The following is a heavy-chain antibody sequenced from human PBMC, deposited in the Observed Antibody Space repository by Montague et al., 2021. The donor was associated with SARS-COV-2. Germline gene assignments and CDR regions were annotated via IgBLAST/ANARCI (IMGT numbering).Heavy chain of an antibody. CDR1: ASSISSSNW. J-gene: IGHJ6*02. D-gene: IGHD3-16*01. CDR2: IYHSGGT. Sequence: SETLSLTCAVSASSISSSNWWSWVRQLPGKGLEWIAEIYHSGGTNYNPSLKSRVTISVDKSKNQFSLKLSSVTAADTAVYYCARIPFGYYGMDVWGQGTTVTVSS. CDR3: ARIPFGYYGMDV. V-gene: IGHV4-4*02.